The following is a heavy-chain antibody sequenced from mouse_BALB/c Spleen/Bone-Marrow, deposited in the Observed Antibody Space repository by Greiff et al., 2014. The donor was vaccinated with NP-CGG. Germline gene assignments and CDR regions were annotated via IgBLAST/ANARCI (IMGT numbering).Heavy chain of an antibody. CDR1: GYTFISYV. CDR3: ARKRGGAMDY. Sequence: VQLKESGPELVKPGASVKMSCKASGYTFISYVMHWVKQKPGQGLEWIGYIIPSNDVTKYNEKFKGKATLTSDKSSSTAYMELSSLTSEDSAVYYCARKRGGAMDYWGPGTSVTVSS. CDR2: IIPSNDVT. V-gene: IGHV1-14*01. J-gene: IGHJ4*01.